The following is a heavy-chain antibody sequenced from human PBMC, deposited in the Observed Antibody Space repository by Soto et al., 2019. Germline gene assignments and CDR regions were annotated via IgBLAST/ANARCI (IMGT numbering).Heavy chain of an antibody. V-gene: IGHV4-34*01. CDR2: INHSGST. Sequence: QVQLQPWGAGLLKPSETLSLTCAVYGGSFSGYYWTWIRQPPGKGLEWIGEINHSGSTNYNPSLKRRATISIDTSKNPSSLKLRSVTAADTAVYYCARKPRGPYGMDVWGQGTTVTVSS. CDR3: ARKPRGPYGMDV. CDR1: GGSFSGYY. J-gene: IGHJ6*02. D-gene: IGHD3-10*01.